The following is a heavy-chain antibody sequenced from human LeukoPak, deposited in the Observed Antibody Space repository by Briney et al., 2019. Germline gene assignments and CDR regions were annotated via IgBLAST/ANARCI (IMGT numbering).Heavy chain of an antibody. J-gene: IGHJ5*02. Sequence: PGGSLRLSCAASGFTFSSYEINWVRQAPGKGLEWVSYISSSGSTIYYADSVKGRFTISRDNAKNSLYLQMNSLRAEDTAVYYCARVLRSWFDPWGQGTLVTVSS. CDR2: ISSSGSTI. CDR1: GFTFSSYE. V-gene: IGHV3-48*03. CDR3: ARVLRSWFDP. D-gene: IGHD5-12*01.